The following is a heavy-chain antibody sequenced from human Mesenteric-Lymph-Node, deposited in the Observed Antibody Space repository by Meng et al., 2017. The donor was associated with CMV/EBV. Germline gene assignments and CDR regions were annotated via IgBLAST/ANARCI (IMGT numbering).Heavy chain of an antibody. V-gene: IGHV3-30*14. CDR2: ISYDGSNK. CDR1: GFDFSGYT. J-gene: IGHJ4*02. Sequence: GGSLRLSCGASGFDFSGYTMTWVRQAPGKGLEWVAVISYDGSNKYYADSVKGRFTISRDNSKNTLYLQMNSLRAEDTAVYYCARDLGSPRDYWGQGTLVTVSS. CDR3: ARDLGSPRDY. D-gene: IGHD6-13*01.